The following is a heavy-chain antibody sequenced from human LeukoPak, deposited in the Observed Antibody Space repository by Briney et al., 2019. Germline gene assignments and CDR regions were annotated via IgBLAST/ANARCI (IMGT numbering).Heavy chain of an antibody. V-gene: IGHV1-8*01. D-gene: IGHD4-17*01. CDR1: GYTFTSYD. CDR2: MNPNSGNT. J-gene: IGHJ6*02. CDR3: ARTYGDYPAWYCYYGMDV. Sequence: ASVKVSCKASGYTFTSYDINWVRQATGQGLEWMGWMNPNSGNTGYAQKFQGRVTMTRNTSISTAYMELSSLRSEDTAVYYCARTYGDYPAWYCYYGMDVWGQGTTVTVSS.